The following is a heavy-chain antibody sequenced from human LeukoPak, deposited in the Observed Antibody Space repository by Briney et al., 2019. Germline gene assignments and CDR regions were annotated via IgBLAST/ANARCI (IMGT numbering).Heavy chain of an antibody. CDR2: IYPGDSDT. CDR1: GYSFTSYW. CDR3: ARQSSYTSGYYYFDY. V-gene: IGHV5-51*01. Sequence: GESLKISRKGSGYSFTSYWIAWVRQMPGKGLECMGIIYPGDSDTRYSPSFQGQVTISADKSISTAYLQWSSLKASDTALYYCARQSSYTSGYYYFDYWGQGTLVTVSS. J-gene: IGHJ4*02. D-gene: IGHD3-22*01.